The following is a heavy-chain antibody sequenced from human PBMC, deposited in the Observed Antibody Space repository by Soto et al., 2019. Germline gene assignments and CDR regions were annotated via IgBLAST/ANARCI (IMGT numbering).Heavy chain of an antibody. J-gene: IGHJ4*02. CDR1: GGSISSGGYF. Sequence: SETLSLTCTVSGGSISSGGYFWSWIRQPPGKGLEWIGYIYYSGSTYYNPSLKSRVTISVDTSKNQFSLKLSSVTAADTAVYYCARVSYQVRGTYYFDYWGQGTLVTVSS. V-gene: IGHV4-30-4*08. CDR2: IYYSGST. CDR3: ARVSYQVRGTYYFDY. D-gene: IGHD1-26*01.